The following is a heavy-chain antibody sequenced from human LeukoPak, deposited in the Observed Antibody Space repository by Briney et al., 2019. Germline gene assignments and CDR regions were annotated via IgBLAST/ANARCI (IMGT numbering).Heavy chain of an antibody. CDR3: AREVNYGDYGDNAFDI. Sequence: SETLSLTCTVSGYSISSGYYWGWIRQPPGKGLEWIGSIYHGGSTYSTPSLKSRVAISLDTSNNQFSLSLSSVTAADTAVYYCAREVNYGDYGDNAFDIWGQGTMVTVSS. CDR1: GYSISSGYY. V-gene: IGHV4-38-2*02. J-gene: IGHJ3*02. D-gene: IGHD4-17*01. CDR2: IYHGGST.